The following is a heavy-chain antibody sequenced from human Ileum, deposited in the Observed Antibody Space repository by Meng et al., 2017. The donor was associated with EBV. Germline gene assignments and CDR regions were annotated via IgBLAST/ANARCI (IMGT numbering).Heavy chain of an antibody. V-gene: IGHV7-4-1*02. D-gene: IGHD2-21*01. CDR2: IQTKTGNP. J-gene: IGHJ5*02. CDR3: GRESRGGERSPTDP. CDR1: GYTFTSYQ. Sequence: VELVRCGVERKASGASVKISCKASGYTFTSYQMNWVRQAPGQGLKWMGWIQTKTGNPTYAQGFTGRFVFSLDTSVSTAYLKINSLKAEDTAVYYCGRESRGGERSPTDPWGKGTLVTVSS.